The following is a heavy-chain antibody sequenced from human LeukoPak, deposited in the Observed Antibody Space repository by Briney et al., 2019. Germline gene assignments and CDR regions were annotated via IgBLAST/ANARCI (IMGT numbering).Heavy chain of an antibody. CDR3: TKDIERWENSPHFDN. CDR2: ISGDGGNT. V-gene: IGHV3-43*02. Sequence: GGSLRLSCAASGFTFDDYAMHWVRQAPGKGLEWVSLISGDGGNTYYADSVKGRFTISRGNTKNSLYLHMNSLRTEDTAFYFCTKDIERWENSPHFDNWGQGTPVTVSS. CDR1: GFTFDDYA. J-gene: IGHJ4*02. D-gene: IGHD1-26*01.